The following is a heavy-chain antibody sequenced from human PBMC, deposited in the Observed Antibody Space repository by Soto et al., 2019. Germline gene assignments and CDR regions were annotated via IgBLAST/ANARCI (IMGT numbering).Heavy chain of an antibody. D-gene: IGHD1-7*01. CDR1: GGSFSGYY. CDR3: ATNYVKTRWFDP. V-gene: IGHV4-34*01. Sequence: QVQLQQWGAGLLKPSETLSLTCAVYGGSFSGYYWSWIRQPPGKGLEWIGEINHSGSTNYNPSLKSRVTISVDTSKNQFSLKLSSVTAADTAVYYCATNYVKTRWFDPWGQGTLVTVSS. CDR2: INHSGST. J-gene: IGHJ5*02.